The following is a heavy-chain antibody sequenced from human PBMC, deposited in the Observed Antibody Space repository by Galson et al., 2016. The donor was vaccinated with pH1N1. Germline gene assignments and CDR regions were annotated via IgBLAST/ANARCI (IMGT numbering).Heavy chain of an antibody. D-gene: IGHD4-23*01. J-gene: IGHJ6*02. CDR3: ARTPTSVVTAYSPFDV. Sequence: SVKVSCKVSEGTFTSSTITWVRHAPGQGLEWVGDIIPIFGTTTYALKFQGRVTLTADGSLHTAFMELSGLTSQDTAVYYCARTPTSVVTAYSPFDVWGQGTAVSVSS. V-gene: IGHV1-69*13. CDR2: IIPIFGTT. CDR1: EGTFTSST.